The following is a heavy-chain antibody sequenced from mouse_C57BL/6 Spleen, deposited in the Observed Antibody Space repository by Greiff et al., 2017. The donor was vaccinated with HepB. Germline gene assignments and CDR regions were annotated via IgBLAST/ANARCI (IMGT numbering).Heavy chain of an antibody. CDR3: ARRTAQATWTYYCDY. J-gene: IGHJ2*01. CDR1: GYTFTSYW. D-gene: IGHD3-2*02. V-gene: IGHV1-55*01. Sequence: QVQLKQPGAELVKPGASVKMSCKASGYTFTSYWITWVKQRPGQGLEWIGDIYPGSGSTNYNEKFKSKATLTVDTSSSTAYMQLSSLTSEDSAVYYCARRTAQATWTYYCDYWGQGTTLTVSS. CDR2: IYPGSGST.